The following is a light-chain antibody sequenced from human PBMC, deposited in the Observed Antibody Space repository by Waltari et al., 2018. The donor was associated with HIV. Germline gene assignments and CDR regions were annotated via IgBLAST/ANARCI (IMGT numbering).Light chain of an antibody. V-gene: IGKV1-9*01. J-gene: IGKJ2*01. CDR2: AAS. CDR1: QGISSY. CDR3: QQLNSYPRT. Sequence: DIQLTQSPSFLSASVGDRVTITCRASQGISSYLAWYQQKPGKAPKLLIYAASTLQSGVPSMFSGSGSGTEFTLTISSLQPEDFATYYCQQLNSYPRTFGQGTKLEIK.